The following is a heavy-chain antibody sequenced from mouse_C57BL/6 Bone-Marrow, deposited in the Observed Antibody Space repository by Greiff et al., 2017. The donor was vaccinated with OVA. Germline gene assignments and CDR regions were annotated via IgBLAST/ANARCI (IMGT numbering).Heavy chain of an antibody. V-gene: IGHV1-18*01. CDR2: INPNNGGP. D-gene: IGHD2-3*01. CDR3: ARTLYDGASFAD. CDR1: GYTFTDYK. J-gene: IGHJ3*01. Sequence: VQLQQSGPELVKPGASVKIPCKASGYTFTDYKMDWVKQSHGKSLEWIGDINPNNGGPIYNQKFKGKATLTVDKSSSTDDMKIRSLTYEDTAVYYGARTLYDGASFADWGQGTLVTVSA.